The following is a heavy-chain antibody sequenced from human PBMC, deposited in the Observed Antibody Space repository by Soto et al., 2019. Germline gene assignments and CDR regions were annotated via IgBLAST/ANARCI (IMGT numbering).Heavy chain of an antibody. D-gene: IGHD1-26*01. CDR2: IYYSGST. CDR1: GGSISSGDYY. J-gene: IGHJ4*02. V-gene: IGHV4-61*08. CDR3: ARRYGGNFDY. Sequence: SETLSLTCTVSGGSISSGDYYWSWIRQPPGKGLEWIGYIYYSGSTNYNPSLKSRVTISVDTSKDQFSLKLSSVTAADTAVYYCARRYGGNFDYWGQGTLVTVSS.